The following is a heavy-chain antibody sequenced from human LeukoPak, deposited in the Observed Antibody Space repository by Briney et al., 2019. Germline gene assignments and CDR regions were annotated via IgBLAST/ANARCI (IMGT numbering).Heavy chain of an antibody. J-gene: IGHJ4*02. Sequence: SETLSLTCTVSGGSISNYHWSWIRQPPGKGLEWIGYMYYTGSTNYNPSLKSRVTISVDTSKNQFSLKLSSMSAADTAVYYCARETYRYCTSTSCGLYYFDYWGQGILVTVSA. CDR2: MYYTGST. CDR1: GGSISNYH. V-gene: IGHV4-59*01. CDR3: ARETYRYCTSTSCGLYYFDY. D-gene: IGHD2-2*01.